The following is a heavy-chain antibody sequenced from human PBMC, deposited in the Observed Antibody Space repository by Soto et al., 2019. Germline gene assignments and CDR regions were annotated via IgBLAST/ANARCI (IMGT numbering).Heavy chain of an antibody. D-gene: IGHD6-25*01. V-gene: IGHV3-23*01. CDR2: IGASGSST. CDR1: GFSFSSYA. Sequence: EVQLLESGGGLVQPGGSLRLSCAASGFSFSSYAMNWVRQAPGEGLEWVSGIGASGSSTYYADSVKGSLTISRDNSKNTVYGKMISVRDEDPAVYYCATGGRWATATHAACDIWGQGTMGTISS. CDR3: ATGGRWATATHAACDI. J-gene: IGHJ3*02.